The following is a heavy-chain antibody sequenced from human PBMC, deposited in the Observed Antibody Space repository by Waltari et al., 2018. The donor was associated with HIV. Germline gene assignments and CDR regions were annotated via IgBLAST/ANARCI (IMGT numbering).Heavy chain of an antibody. Sequence: QVQLVQSGAAVKKPGSSVKVSCKASGGTFSSYTISWVRQAPGQGLEWMGRIIPILGIANYAQKSQGRVTITADKSTSTAYMELSSLRSEDTAVYYCARAPITYYDFSSRNWFDPWGQGTLVTVSS. CDR3: ARAPITYYDFSSRNWFDP. J-gene: IGHJ5*02. CDR2: IIPILGIA. CDR1: GGTFSSYT. D-gene: IGHD3-3*01. V-gene: IGHV1-69*02.